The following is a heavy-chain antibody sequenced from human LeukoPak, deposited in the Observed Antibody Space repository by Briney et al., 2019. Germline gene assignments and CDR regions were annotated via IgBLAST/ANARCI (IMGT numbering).Heavy chain of an antibody. Sequence: GGSLRLSCAASGFTFSSYAMHWVRQAPGKGLEWVAVISYDGSNKYYADSVKGRFTISRDNSKNTLYLQMNSLRAEDTAVYYCARDPEMATIPNWFDPWGQGTLVTVSS. D-gene: IGHD5-24*01. CDR2: ISYDGSNK. J-gene: IGHJ5*02. V-gene: IGHV3-30-3*01. CDR3: ARDPEMATIPNWFDP. CDR1: GFTFSSYA.